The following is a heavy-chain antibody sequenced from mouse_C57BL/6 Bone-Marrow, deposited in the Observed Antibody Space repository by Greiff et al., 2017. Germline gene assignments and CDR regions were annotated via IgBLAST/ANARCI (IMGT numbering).Heavy chain of an antibody. CDR3: AFQTGTWFAY. J-gene: IGHJ3*01. Sequence: QVQLQQSGPGLVQPSQSLSITCTASGFSLTSYGVHWVRQSPGKGLEWLGVIWSGGSTDYNAAFISRLSISKDNSKSQVFFKINSLQADDTAIYYCAFQTGTWFAYWGQGTLVTVSA. D-gene: IGHD4-1*01. CDR2: IWSGGST. CDR1: GFSLTSYG. V-gene: IGHV2-2*01.